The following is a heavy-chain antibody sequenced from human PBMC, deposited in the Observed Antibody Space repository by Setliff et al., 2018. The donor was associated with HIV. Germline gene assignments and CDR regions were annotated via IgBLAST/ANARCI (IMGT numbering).Heavy chain of an antibody. D-gene: IGHD3-10*01. Sequence: ASVKVSCKASGYTFTSYGIGWVRQAPGQGLEWMGWISAYNGNTNYAQKLQGGVTMTTDTSTSTAYMELRSLRSDDTAVYYCARDSAELYYYGSGSFNGDAFDIWGQGTMVTVSS. CDR1: GYTFTSYG. CDR2: ISAYNGNT. J-gene: IGHJ3*02. CDR3: ARDSAELYYYGSGSFNGDAFDI. V-gene: IGHV1-18*01.